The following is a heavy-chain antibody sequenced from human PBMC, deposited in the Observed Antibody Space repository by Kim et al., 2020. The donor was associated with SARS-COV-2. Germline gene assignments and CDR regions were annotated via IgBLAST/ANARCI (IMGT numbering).Heavy chain of an antibody. J-gene: IGHJ6*03. V-gene: IGHV1-3*01. CDR3: ATGGGVASATYMEA. CDR1: GYSFTAYG. D-gene: IGHD3-3*01. CDR2: INGGNGDT. Sequence: GSVKVSCKASGYSFTAYGTHWVRQAPGQRPEWMGWINGGNGDTKSAQRYQGRVTITRDTAANTVYMELNSLRSEDTAVYYCATGGGVASATYMEAWGKGT.